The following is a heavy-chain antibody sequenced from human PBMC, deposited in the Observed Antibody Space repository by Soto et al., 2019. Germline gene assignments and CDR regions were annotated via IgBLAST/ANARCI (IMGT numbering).Heavy chain of an antibody. J-gene: IGHJ4*02. CDR3: ARGVAFLDY. Sequence: SVKVSCKASGYTFSSYAIHWVRQAPGQGLEWMGWIHAGNGNTKYSQSFQGRVTISRDTSATTAYMELNSLRSEDTAVYYCARGVAFLDYWGQGTLVTVSS. CDR2: IHAGNGNT. D-gene: IGHD2-15*01. CDR1: GYTFSSYA. V-gene: IGHV1-3*01.